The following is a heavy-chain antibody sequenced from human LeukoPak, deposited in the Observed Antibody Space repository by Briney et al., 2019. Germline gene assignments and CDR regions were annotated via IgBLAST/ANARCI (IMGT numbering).Heavy chain of an antibody. CDR1: GGSISSGSYY. CDR2: IYTSGST. CDR3: ARENPIVVVVDY. Sequence: SETLSLTCTVSGGSISSGSYYWSWIRQPAGKGLEWIGRIYTSGSTNYNPSLKSRVTISVDTSKNQFSLKLSSVTAADTAVYYCARENPIVVVVDYWGQGTLVTVSS. V-gene: IGHV4-61*02. D-gene: IGHD3-22*01. J-gene: IGHJ4*02.